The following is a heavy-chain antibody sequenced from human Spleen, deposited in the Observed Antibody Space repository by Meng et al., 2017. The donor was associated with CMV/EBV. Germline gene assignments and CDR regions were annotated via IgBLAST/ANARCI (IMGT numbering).Heavy chain of an antibody. CDR3: ARGGGKTYYDFWSAYYMN. CDR2: MNPNSDNT. V-gene: IGHV1-8*02. D-gene: IGHD3-3*01. Sequence: ASVKVSCKASGYRFTSYDINWLRQATGQGLEWLGWMNPNSDNTGFPQKFQGRVTMTRDTSISTAYMELSSLRSDDTAVYYCARGGGKTYYDFWSAYYMNWGQGTLVTVSS. J-gene: IGHJ4*02. CDR1: GYRFTSYD.